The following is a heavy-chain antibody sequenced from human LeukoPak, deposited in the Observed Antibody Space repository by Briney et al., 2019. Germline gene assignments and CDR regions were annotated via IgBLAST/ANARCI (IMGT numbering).Heavy chain of an antibody. CDR3: ARNSYDYVWGSYRYNDY. D-gene: IGHD3-16*02. V-gene: IGHV1-8*02. CDR2: MNPNNGNT. Sequence: ASVNVSCKASGYTFTSYDINWVRQATGQGLEWMGWMNPNNGNTGYAQKFQGRVTMTRNTSISTAYMELSSLRSEDTAVYYCARNSYDYVWGSYRYNDYWGQGTLVTVSS. CDR1: GYTFTSYD. J-gene: IGHJ4*02.